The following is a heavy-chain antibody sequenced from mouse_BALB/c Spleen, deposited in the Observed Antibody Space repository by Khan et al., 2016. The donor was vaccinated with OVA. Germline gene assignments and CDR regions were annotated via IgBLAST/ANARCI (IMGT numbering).Heavy chain of an antibody. J-gene: IGHJ3*01. Sequence: QIQLVQFGPELKKPGETVKISCKASGFTFTNYGINWVKQAPGKGLKWMGWINTNTGEPTYAEDFKGRFAFSLETSASTAYLQLNNLKNEDTATYFSAGENNNGSNTWFAYWGQGTLVNVSA. V-gene: IGHV9-3*02. D-gene: IGHD1-1*01. CDR3: AGENNNGSNTWFAY. CDR1: GFTFTNYG. CDR2: INTNTGEP.